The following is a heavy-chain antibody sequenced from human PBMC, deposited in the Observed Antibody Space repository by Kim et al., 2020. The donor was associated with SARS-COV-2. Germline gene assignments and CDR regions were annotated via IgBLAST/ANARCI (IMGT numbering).Heavy chain of an antibody. CDR3: ATAPGHDDNINFLFRY. Sequence: DSVRGRFTSSRDNAKNTLYLQMSSLRAEDTAVYFCATAPGHDDNINFLFRYWGQGTLVTVSS. V-gene: IGHV3-23*01. J-gene: IGHJ4*02. D-gene: IGHD1-1*01.